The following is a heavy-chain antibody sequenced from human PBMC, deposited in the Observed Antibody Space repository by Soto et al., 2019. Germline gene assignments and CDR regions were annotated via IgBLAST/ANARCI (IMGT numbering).Heavy chain of an antibody. V-gene: IGHV1-18*01. CDR3: ARAGQYYDSSGYAD. CDR1: GYSFATSG. D-gene: IGHD3-22*01. CDR2: ISAYNGNT. J-gene: IGHJ4*02. Sequence: QVKLVQSGTEVKKPGASMKVSCKASGYSFATSGISWVRQARGQGLEWMGWISAYNGNTNYDQKLQDRIIMTTDTSTSTAYLELRSLRSDDTAVYYCARAGQYYDSSGYADWGQGTLVTVSS.